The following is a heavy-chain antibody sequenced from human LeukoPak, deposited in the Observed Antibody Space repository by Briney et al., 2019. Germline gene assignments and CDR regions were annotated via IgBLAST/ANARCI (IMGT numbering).Heavy chain of an antibody. Sequence: VKVSCKASGGTFSSYAISWVRQAPGQGLEWMGRIIPILGIANYAQKFQGRVTITADKSTSTAYMELSSLRSEDTAVYYCAREGDGYNYYYYYYYGMDVWGQGTTVTVSS. CDR3: AREGDGYNYYYYYYYGMDV. J-gene: IGHJ6*02. CDR2: IIPILGIA. D-gene: IGHD5-24*01. CDR1: GGTFSSYA. V-gene: IGHV1-69*10.